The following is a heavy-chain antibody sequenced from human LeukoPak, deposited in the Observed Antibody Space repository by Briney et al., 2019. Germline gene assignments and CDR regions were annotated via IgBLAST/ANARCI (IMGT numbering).Heavy chain of an antibody. V-gene: IGHV4-39*01. J-gene: IGHJ5*02. CDR1: GGSISSSSYY. CDR2: IYYSGST. D-gene: IGHD3-3*01. Sequence: SETLSLTCTVSGGSISSSSYYWGWIRQPPGKGLEWIGSIYYSGSTYYNPSLKSRVTISVDTSKNQFSLKLSSVTAADTAVYYCAQSRYYDFWSGYYRGNNWFDPWGQGTLVTVSS. CDR3: AQSRYYDFWSGYYRGNNWFDP.